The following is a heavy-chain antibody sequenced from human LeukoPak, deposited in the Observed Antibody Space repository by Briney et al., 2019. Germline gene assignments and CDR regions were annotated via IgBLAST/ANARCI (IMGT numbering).Heavy chain of an antibody. CDR1: GFTFSSYS. J-gene: IGHJ4*02. CDR2: ISSSSSYI. D-gene: IGHD3/OR15-3a*01. CDR3: ARDGIGPNYFDY. Sequence: PGGSLRLSCAASGFTFSSYSMNWVRQVPGKGLEWVSSISSSSSYIYYADSVKGRFTISRDNAKNSLYLQMNSLRAEDTAVYYCARDGIGPNYFDYWGQGTLVTVSS. V-gene: IGHV3-21*01.